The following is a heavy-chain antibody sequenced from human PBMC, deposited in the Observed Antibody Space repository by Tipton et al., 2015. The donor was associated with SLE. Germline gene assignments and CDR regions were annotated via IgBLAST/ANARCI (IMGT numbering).Heavy chain of an antibody. CDR1: GYTFTSYG. CDR3: ARQELNQLELKGYYYYMDV. V-gene: IGHV1-18*01. D-gene: IGHD1-7*01. J-gene: IGHJ6*03. Sequence: QSGAEVKKPGASVKVSCKASGYTFTSYGISWVRQAPGQGLEWMGWISAYNGNTNYAQKLQGRVTMTTDTSTSTAYMELRSLRSDDTAVYYCARQELNQLELKGYYYYMDVRGKGTTVTVSS. CDR2: ISAYNGNT.